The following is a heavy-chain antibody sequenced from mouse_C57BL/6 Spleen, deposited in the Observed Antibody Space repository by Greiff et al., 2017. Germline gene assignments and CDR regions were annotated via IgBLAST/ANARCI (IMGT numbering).Heavy chain of an antibody. CDR2: IYPGSGNT. CDR3: AKYPYYVDY. Sequence: QVQLQQSGPELVKPGASVQISCKASGYSFTSYYLHWVKQRPGQGLEWIGWIYPGSGNTKYNEKFKGKATLPADPSSSTAYMQLSSLTSEDSAVYYCAKYPYYVDYWGQGTTLTVSS. V-gene: IGHV1-66*01. CDR1: GYSFTSYY. J-gene: IGHJ2*01.